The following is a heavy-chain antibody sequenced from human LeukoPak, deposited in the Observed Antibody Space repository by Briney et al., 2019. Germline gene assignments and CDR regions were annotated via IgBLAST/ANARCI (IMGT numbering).Heavy chain of an antibody. CDR3: ASVLMVYAPREAHYDY. CDR2: IYSGGST. CDR1: GFTVSSNY. D-gene: IGHD2-8*01. V-gene: IGHV3-66*01. J-gene: IGHJ4*02. Sequence: SGGSLRLSCAACGFTVSSNYMSWVRQAPGKGLEWVSVIYSGGSTYYADSVKGRFTISRDNSKNTLYLQMNSLRAEDTAVYYCASVLMVYAPREAHYDYWGQGTLVTVSS.